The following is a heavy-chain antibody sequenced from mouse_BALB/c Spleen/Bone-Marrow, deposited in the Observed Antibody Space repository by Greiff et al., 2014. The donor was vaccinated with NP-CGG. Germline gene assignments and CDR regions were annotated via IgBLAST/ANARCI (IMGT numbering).Heavy chain of an antibody. Sequence: EVQRVESGGGLVQPGGSLNLSCATSGFTFTDYYMNWVRQPPGKALEWLGFIRNRANGYTTEYSASVKGRFTISRDNSQSILYLQMNTLRAEDSAPYYCTRAQLGRYFDVWGAGTTVTVSS. D-gene: IGHD4-1*02. CDR3: TRAQLGRYFDV. V-gene: IGHV7-3*02. CDR1: GFTFTDYY. J-gene: IGHJ1*01. CDR2: IRNRANGYTT.